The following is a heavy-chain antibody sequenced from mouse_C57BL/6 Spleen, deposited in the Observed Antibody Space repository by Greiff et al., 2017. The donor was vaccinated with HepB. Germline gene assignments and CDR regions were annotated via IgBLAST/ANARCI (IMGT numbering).Heavy chain of an antibody. Sequence: DVMLVESGGGLVQSGRSLRLSCATSGFTFSDFYMEWVRQAPGKGLEWIAASRNKANDYTTEYSASVKGRFIVSSDTSQSILYLQMNALRAEDTAIYYCARDDLYFWAMDYWGQGTSVTVSS. CDR1: GFTFSDFY. V-gene: IGHV7-1*01. CDR3: ARDDLYFWAMDY. D-gene: IGHD2-1*01. CDR2: SRNKANDYTT. J-gene: IGHJ4*01.